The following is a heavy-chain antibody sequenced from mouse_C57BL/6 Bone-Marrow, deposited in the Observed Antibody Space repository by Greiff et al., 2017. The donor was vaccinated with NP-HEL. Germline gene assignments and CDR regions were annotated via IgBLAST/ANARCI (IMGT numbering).Heavy chain of an antibody. V-gene: IGHV3-1*01. Sequence: EVQLQESGPGMVKPSQSLSLTCTVTGYSITSGYDWHWIRHFPGNKLEWMGYISYSGSTNYNPSIKSRISITHDTSKNHFFLKLNSVTTEDTATYYCARGGDYYGSPPFAYWGQGTLVTVSA. CDR1: GYSITSGYD. CDR2: ISYSGST. J-gene: IGHJ3*01. CDR3: ARGGDYYGSPPFAY. D-gene: IGHD1-1*01.